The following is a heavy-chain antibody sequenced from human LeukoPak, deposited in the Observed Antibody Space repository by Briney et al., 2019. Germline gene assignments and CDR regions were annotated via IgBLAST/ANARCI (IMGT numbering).Heavy chain of an antibody. J-gene: IGHJ4*02. CDR2: ISAYNGNT. D-gene: IGHD3-3*01. Sequence: ASVKVCCKTSGYNFTSFGIRWLRQAPGQGLEWLGWISAYNGNTYYAQSFQGRVTITRNTSISTAYMELSSLRSEDTAVYYCARARHYDFWSGYFGEGIRFDYWGQGTLVTVSS. CDR3: ARARHYDFWSGYFGEGIRFDY. CDR1: GYNFTSFG. V-gene: IGHV1-18*01.